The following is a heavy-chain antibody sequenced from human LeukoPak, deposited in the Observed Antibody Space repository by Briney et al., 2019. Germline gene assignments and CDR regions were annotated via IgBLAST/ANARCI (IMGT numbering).Heavy chain of an antibody. CDR2: IIPIFGTA. Sequence: ASVKVSCKASGGTFSSYAISWVRQAPGQGLEWMGGIIPIFGTANYAQKFQSRVTITTDESTSTAYMKLSSLRSEDTAVYYCARDSRSSSYRGYYYYYYMDVWGKGTTVTVSS. CDR3: ARDSRSSSYRGYYYYYYMDV. CDR1: GGTFSSYA. D-gene: IGHD6-13*01. V-gene: IGHV1-69*05. J-gene: IGHJ6*03.